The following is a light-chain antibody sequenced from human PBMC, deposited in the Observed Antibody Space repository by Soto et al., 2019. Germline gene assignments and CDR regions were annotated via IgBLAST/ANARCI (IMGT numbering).Light chain of an antibody. CDR3: QQYYSGRT. CDR2: WAS. Sequence: DIVMTQSPDSLAVSLGERATINCKSSQSVLYSSNNKNYLAWYQQKPGQPPKLLIYWASTRESGVPDRFSGSGSGTDFTLTNSSLQAEDVAVYYCQQYYSGRTFGQGTKVEIK. V-gene: IGKV4-1*01. J-gene: IGKJ1*01. CDR1: QSVLYSSNNKNY.